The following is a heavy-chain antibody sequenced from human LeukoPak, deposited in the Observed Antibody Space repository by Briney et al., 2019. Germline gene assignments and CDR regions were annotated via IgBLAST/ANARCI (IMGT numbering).Heavy chain of an antibody. CDR3: ALSGSYAPFNY. D-gene: IGHD1-26*01. Sequence: ASVKVSCKXSGYTFTSNGISWVRQAPGQGLEWMGWISAYNGNTNYSQKLQGRVTMTTDTSTSTAYMELRSLRSDDTAVYYCALSGSYAPFNYWGQGTLVTVSS. CDR2: ISAYNGNT. V-gene: IGHV1-18*01. J-gene: IGHJ4*02. CDR1: GYTFTSNG.